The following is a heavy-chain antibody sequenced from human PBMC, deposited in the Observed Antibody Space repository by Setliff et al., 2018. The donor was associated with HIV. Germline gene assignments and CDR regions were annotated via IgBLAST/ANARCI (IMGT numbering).Heavy chain of an antibody. Sequence: SETLSLTCTVSGGSISSGSYYWSWIRQPAGKGLEWIGRIYTSGSTNYNPSLKSRVTISVDTSKNQFSLKLSSVTAADTAVYYCARGARITIFGVVRKNWFDPWGQGTLVTVSS. CDR3: ARGARITIFGVVRKNWFDP. D-gene: IGHD3-3*01. V-gene: IGHV4-61*02. J-gene: IGHJ5*02. CDR1: GGSISSGSYY. CDR2: IYTSGST.